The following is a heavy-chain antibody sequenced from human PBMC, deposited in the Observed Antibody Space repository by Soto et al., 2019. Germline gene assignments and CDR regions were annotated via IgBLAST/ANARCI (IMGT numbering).Heavy chain of an antibody. D-gene: IGHD2-15*01. CDR1: GFTVSSNY. V-gene: IGHV3-66*01. CDR3: ARVVVAATPEDY. J-gene: IGHJ4*02. CDR2: IYSGGST. Sequence: EVQLVESGGGLVQPGGSLRLSCAASGFTVSSNYMSWVRQAPGKGLEWVSVIYSGGSTYYEDSVKGRFTISRDNSKNTLYLQMNSLRAEDTAVYYCARVVVAATPEDYWGQGTLVTVSS.